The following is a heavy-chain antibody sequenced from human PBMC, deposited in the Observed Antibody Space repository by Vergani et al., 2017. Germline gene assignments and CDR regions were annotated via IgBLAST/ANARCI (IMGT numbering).Heavy chain of an antibody. CDR3: ARSSMGTTVLDY. CDR2: TYNSGSA. V-gene: IGHV4-61*02. D-gene: IGHD1-26*01. J-gene: IGHJ4*02. CDR1: SDSISGGRYY. Sequence: QVQLQESGPGLVKPSQTLSLSCTVSSDSISGGRYYWSCIRQPAGKGLEWIGRTYNSGSANYNPSLKSRVTISVNTSKNQFSLTLSSVTAAETAVYYCARSSMGTTVLDYWGQGILVTVSS.